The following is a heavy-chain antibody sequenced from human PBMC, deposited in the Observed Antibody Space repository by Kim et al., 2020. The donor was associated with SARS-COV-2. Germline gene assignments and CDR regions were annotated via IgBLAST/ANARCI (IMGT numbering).Heavy chain of an antibody. CDR1: GYTLTELS. Sequence: ASVKVSCKVSGYTLTELSMHWVRQAPGKGLEWMGGFDPEDGETIYAQKFQGRVTMTEDTSTDTAYMELSSLRSEDTAVYYCASSPPSRYGEWDYYYGMDVWGQGTTVTVSS. CDR3: ASSPPSRYGEWDYYYGMDV. J-gene: IGHJ6*02. D-gene: IGHD1-1*01. CDR2: FDPEDGET. V-gene: IGHV1-24*01.